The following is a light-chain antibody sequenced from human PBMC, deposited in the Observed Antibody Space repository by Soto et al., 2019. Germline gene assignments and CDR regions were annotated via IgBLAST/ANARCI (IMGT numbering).Light chain of an antibody. CDR3: QQYNNYFWA. V-gene: IGKV3-20*01. J-gene: IGKJ1*01. Sequence: EIVLTQSPGTLSLSPGERATLSCRASQSVSSSYLAWYQQKPGQAPKVLIYRASSRATGIPARFSGSGSGTEFTLTISSLQPDDLATYYCQQYNNYFWAFGQGTKVDIK. CDR2: RAS. CDR1: QSVSSSY.